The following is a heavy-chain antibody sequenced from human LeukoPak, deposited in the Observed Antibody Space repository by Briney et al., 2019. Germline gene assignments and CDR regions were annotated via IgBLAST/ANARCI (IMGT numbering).Heavy chain of an antibody. CDR1: GGTFSSYA. CDR2: IIPIFGTA. CDR3: ARPYYYDSSGLVY. D-gene: IGHD3-22*01. Sequence: ASVKVSRKASGGTFSSYAISWVRQAPGQGLEWMGGIIPIFGTANYAQKFQGRVNITADESTSTAYMELSSLRCEDTAVYYCARPYYYDSSGLVYWGQGTLVTVSS. V-gene: IGHV1-69*13. J-gene: IGHJ4*02.